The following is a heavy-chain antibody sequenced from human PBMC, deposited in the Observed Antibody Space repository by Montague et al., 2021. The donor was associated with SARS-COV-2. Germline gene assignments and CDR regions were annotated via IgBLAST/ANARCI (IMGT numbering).Heavy chain of an antibody. CDR2: LYWDDDE. CDR3: APLGFDSRSYYTPHNWFDP. V-gene: IGHV2-5*02. CDR1: GISLSTSGVG. D-gene: IGHD3-10*01. J-gene: IGHJ5*02. Sequence: PALVKPTQTLTLTCTFSGISLSTSGVGVAWIRQPPGKALEWLALLYWDDDERYSPSMRSRLTITKDTSKNQVVLRMTNMDPMDTATYYCAPLGFDSRSYYTPHNWFDPWGQGILVTVSS.